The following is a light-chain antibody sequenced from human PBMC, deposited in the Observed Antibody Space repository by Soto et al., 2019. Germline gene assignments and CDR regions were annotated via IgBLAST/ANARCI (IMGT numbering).Light chain of an antibody. V-gene: IGKV3-20*01. J-gene: IGKJ5*01. CDR3: QQYGSSST. CDR1: QRFSSNY. CDR2: GTS. Sequence: EIVLTQSPGTLSLSPGERATLSCRASQRFSSNYLAWYQQKPGQAPRLLIYGTSNRATGIPDRFSGSGSGTEFTLTISSLQSEDFALYFCQQYGSSSTFGQGTRLEI.